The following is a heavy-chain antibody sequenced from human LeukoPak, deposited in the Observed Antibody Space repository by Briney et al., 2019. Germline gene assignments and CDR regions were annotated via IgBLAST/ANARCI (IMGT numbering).Heavy chain of an antibody. Sequence: PGGSLRLSCAASGFTFSSYSMNWVRQAPGKGLEWVSYISSSSSTIYYADSVKGRFTISRDNAKNSLYLQMNSLRDEDTAVHYCARKGPGDKFYYYYYMDVWGKGTTVTVSS. CDR3: ARKGPGDKFYYYYYMDV. D-gene: IGHD3-9*01. J-gene: IGHJ6*03. CDR2: ISSSSSTI. V-gene: IGHV3-48*02. CDR1: GFTFSSYS.